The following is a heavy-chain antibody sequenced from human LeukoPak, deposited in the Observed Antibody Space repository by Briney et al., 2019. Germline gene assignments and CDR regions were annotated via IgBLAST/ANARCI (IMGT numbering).Heavy chain of an antibody. V-gene: IGHV3-53*01. CDR3: ASGGLEGTFDI. J-gene: IGHJ3*02. D-gene: IGHD3-3*01. Sequence: GGSLRLSCAASGFTFSSYAMSWVRQAPGKGLEWVSVIYSGGSTYYADSVKGRFTISRDNSKNTLYLQMNSLRAEDTAVYYCASGGLEGTFDIWGQGTMVTVSS. CDR2: IYSGGST. CDR1: GFTFSSYA.